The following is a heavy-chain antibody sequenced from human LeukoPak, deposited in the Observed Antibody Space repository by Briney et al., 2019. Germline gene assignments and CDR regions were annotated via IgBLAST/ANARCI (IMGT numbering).Heavy chain of an antibody. Sequence: PGGSLRLSCAASGFTFSNYWMHWVRQAPGKGPVWVSHISGDGRDTSYADSVKGRFTISRDNAKNTVYLQMNSLRAEDTAVYYCAKDSSPEGDDYVFQHWGQGTLVTVSS. D-gene: IGHD4-17*01. CDR2: ISGDGRDT. V-gene: IGHV3-74*01. J-gene: IGHJ1*01. CDR3: AKDSSPEGDDYVFQH. CDR1: GFTFSNYW.